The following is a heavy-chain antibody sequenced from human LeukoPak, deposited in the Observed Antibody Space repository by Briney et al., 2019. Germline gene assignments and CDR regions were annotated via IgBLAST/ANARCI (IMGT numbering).Heavy chain of an antibody. CDR3: ARGFYYDSSGTISDAFDI. CDR1: GGSISSYY. J-gene: IGHJ3*02. CDR2: IYTSGST. Sequence: SETLSLTCTVFGGSISSYYWSWIRQPAGKGLEWIGRIYTSGSTNYNPSLKSRVTMSVDTSKNQFSLKLSSVTAADTAVYYCARGFYYDSSGTISDAFDIWGQGTMVTVSS. D-gene: IGHD3-22*01. V-gene: IGHV4-4*07.